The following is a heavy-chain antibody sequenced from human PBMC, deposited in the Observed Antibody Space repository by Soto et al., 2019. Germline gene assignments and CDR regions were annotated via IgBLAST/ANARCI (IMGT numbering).Heavy chain of an antibody. Sequence: EVQLVESGGGLVQPGGSLRLSCAASGFTFSSYDMLWVRQATGKGLEWVSAIGTAGDTYYPGSVKGRFTISRENAKNSLYLQMNSLRAEDTAVYYCARGALQRLPESWGQGTLVTVSS. J-gene: IGHJ4*02. V-gene: IGHV3-13*01. D-gene: IGHD1-1*01. CDR2: IGTAGDT. CDR3: ARGALQRLPES. CDR1: GFTFSSYD.